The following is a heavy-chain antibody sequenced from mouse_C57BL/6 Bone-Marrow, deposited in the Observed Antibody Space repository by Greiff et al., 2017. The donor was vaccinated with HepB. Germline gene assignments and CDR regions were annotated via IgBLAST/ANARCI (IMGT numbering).Heavy chain of an antibody. Sequence: GQGLEWIGEIDPSDSYTNYNQKFKGKSTLTVDKSSSTAYMQLSSLTSEDSAVYYCARRVYGNYDYWGQGTTLTVSS. CDR3: ARRVYGNYDY. D-gene: IGHD2-1*01. V-gene: IGHV1-69*01. J-gene: IGHJ2*01. CDR2: IDPSDSYT.